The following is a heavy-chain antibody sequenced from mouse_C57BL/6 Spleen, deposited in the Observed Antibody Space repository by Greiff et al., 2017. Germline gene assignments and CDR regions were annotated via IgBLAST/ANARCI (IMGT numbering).Heavy chain of an antibody. CDR3: TRPPGPAWYFDV. CDR1: GYTFTDYE. CDR2: IDPETGGT. J-gene: IGHJ1*03. Sequence: QVQLQQSGAELVRPGASVTLSCKASGYTFTDYEMHWVKQTPVHGLEWIGAIDPETGGTAYNQKFKGKAILTADKSSSTAYMELRSLTSEDSAVYYCTRPPGPAWYFDVWGTGTTVTVSS. V-gene: IGHV1-15*01.